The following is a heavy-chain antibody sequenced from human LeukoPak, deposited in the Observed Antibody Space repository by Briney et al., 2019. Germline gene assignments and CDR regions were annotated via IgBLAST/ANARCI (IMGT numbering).Heavy chain of an antibody. CDR3: ARVVRGWYGEGTFDY. Sequence: ASVKVSCKASGYTFTDYYKHWVRQAPGQGLEWMGWINPNSGGTNYAQKFQGRVTMTRDTSISTAYMELSRLRSDDTAVYYCARVVRGWYGEGTFDYWGQGTLVTVSS. J-gene: IGHJ4*02. V-gene: IGHV1-2*02. CDR1: GYTFTDYY. D-gene: IGHD6-19*01. CDR2: INPNSGGT.